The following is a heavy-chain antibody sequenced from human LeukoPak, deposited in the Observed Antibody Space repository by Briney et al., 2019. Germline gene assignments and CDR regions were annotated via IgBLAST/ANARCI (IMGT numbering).Heavy chain of an antibody. CDR2: IYYSGST. CDR3: ARMGSGWYGNWYFDL. V-gene: IGHV4-28*01. Sequence: SDTLSLTCAVSGYSISSSNWWGWIRQPPGKGLEWIGYIYYSGSTYYNPSLKSRVTMSVDTSKNQFSLKLSSVTAVDTAVYYCARMGSGWYGNWYFDLWGRGTLVTVSS. D-gene: IGHD6-19*01. CDR1: GYSISSSNW. J-gene: IGHJ2*01.